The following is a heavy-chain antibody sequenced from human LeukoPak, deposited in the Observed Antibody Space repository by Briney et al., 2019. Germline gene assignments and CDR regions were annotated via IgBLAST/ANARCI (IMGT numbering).Heavy chain of an antibody. CDR2: IDRGVGTT. CDR3: AREGYYYGMDV. V-gene: IGHV3-23*01. CDR1: GFTFRAYD. J-gene: IGHJ6*02. Sequence: GGSLRLSCAASGFTFRAYDLSWVRQAPGQGLECVAAIDRGVGTTYYADSVKGRFTISRDNSKNTLYLQMNSLRAEDTAVYYCAREGYYYGMDVWGQGTTVTVSS.